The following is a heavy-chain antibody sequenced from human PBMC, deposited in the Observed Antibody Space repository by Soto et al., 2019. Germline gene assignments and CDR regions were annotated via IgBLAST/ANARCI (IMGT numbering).Heavy chain of an antibody. V-gene: IGHV3-48*02. J-gene: IGHJ5*02. CDR1: GFTFSSYS. CDR2: ISSSSSTI. Sequence: EVQLVESGGGLVQPGGSLRLSCAASGFTFSSYSMNWVRQAPGKGLEWVSYISSSSSTIYYADSVKGRFTISRDNAKNSLYLQMNSLRDEDTAVYYCARDRDYGSGSYYNDWGFDPWGQGTLVTVSS. CDR3: ARDRDYGSGSYYNDWGFDP. D-gene: IGHD3-10*01.